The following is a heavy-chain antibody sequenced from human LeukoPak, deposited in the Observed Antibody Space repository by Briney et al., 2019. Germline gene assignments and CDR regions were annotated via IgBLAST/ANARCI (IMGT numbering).Heavy chain of an antibody. CDR1: GYSISSGYY. V-gene: IGHV4-38-2*01. CDR3: ASTTVRSGY. J-gene: IGHJ4*02. CDR2: IYRSGST. D-gene: IGHD4-17*01. Sequence: SETLSLTCAVSGYSISSGYYWGWIRQSPGKGLEWIGSIYRSGSTYYNPSLKSRVTISLDTSKNQYSLKLTSVTAADTAVHYCASTTVRSGYWGQGTLVTVSS.